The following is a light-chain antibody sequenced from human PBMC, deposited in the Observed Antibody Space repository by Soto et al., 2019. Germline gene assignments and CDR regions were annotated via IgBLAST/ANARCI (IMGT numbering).Light chain of an antibody. V-gene: IGLV2-14*01. CDR3: NSYATGNTRV. J-gene: IGLJ1*01. Sequence: QSALTQPASVSGSPGQSITISCTGSSSDIGDYDYVSWYQQHPGKAPKVLISEVSNQPSGVSNRLSGSKSGNTASLTISGLQAEDEADYYCNSYATGNTRVFGTGTKVTVL. CDR2: EVS. CDR1: SSDIGDYDY.